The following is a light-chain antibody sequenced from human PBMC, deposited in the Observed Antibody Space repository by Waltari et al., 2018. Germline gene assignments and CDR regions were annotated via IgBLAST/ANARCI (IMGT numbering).Light chain of an antibody. V-gene: IGKV1-39*01. Sequence: DIQMTQSPSSLSASVGARVPIPCRASQRISSYLNWYQQKPGKAPKPLIYAASSLQSGVPSRFSGSGSGTDFTLTISSLQPEDFATYYCQQSYSTPLLTFGGGTKVEIK. CDR1: QRISSY. CDR2: AAS. J-gene: IGKJ4*01. CDR3: QQSYSTPLLT.